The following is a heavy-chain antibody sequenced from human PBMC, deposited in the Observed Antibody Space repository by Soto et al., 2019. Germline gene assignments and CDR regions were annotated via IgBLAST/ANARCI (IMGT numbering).Heavy chain of an antibody. D-gene: IGHD6-19*01. CDR3: ARVPVGWLNPYYYYGMDV. J-gene: IGHJ6*02. Sequence: LSLTCAVYGGSFSGYYWSWIRQPPGKGLEWIGEINHSGSTNYNPPLKSRVTISVDTSKNQFSLKLSSVTAADTAVYYCARVPVGWLNPYYYYGMDVWGQGTTVTVSS. CDR1: GGSFSGYY. V-gene: IGHV4-34*01. CDR2: INHSGST.